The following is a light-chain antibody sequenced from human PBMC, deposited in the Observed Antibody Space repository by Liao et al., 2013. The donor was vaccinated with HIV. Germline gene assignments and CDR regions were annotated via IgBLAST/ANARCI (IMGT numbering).Light chain of an antibody. CDR1: DIGSKS. J-gene: IGLJ1*01. V-gene: IGLV3-21*04. Sequence: SYELTQPPSVSVAPGKTARIPCGGNDIGSKSVHWYQQRPGQAPVLVISYDSDRPSGIPQRFSGSNSGNTATLTISRVEAGDEADYYCQVWDSSSDHYVFGIGTKVTVL. CDR3: QVWDSSSDHYV. CDR2: YDS.